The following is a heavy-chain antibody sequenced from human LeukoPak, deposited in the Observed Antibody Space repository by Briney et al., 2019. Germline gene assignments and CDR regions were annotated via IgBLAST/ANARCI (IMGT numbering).Heavy chain of an antibody. V-gene: IGHV3-11*01. CDR3: AKVVLGYYSPKEYFDY. CDR1: GFTFSDYY. CDR2: ISSSGSTI. Sequence: PGGSLRLSCAASGFTFSDYYMSWIRQAPGKGLEWVSYISSSGSTIYYADSVKGRFTISRDNSKNTLYLQMNSLRAEDTAVYYCAKVVLGYYSPKEYFDYWGQGTLVTVSS. D-gene: IGHD3-22*01. J-gene: IGHJ4*02.